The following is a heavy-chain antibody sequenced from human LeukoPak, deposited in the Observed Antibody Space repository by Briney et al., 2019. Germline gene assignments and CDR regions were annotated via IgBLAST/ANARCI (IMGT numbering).Heavy chain of an antibody. CDR2: ISSGGSTI. J-gene: IGHJ4*02. CDR3: AKDSAAPISITMVRGRWYFDY. CDR1: GFTFSDYY. V-gene: IGHV3-11*04. D-gene: IGHD3-10*01. Sequence: GGSLRLSCAASGFTFSDYYMTWIRQAPGKGLEWVSYISSGGSTIDYADSVKGRFTISRDNSKNTMYLQMNSLRAEDTAVYYCAKDSAAPISITMVRGRWYFDYWGQGTLVTVSS.